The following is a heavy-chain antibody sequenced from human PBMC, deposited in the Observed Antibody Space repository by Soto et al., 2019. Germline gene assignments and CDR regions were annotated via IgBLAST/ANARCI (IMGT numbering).Heavy chain of an antibody. D-gene: IGHD3-3*01. CDR1: GFTFSSYA. CDR3: ARGHYDFWSGYS. V-gene: IGHV3-30-3*01. J-gene: IGHJ4*02. Sequence: QVQLVESGGGVVQPGRSLRPSCAASGFTFSSYAMHWVRQAPGKGLEWVAVISYDGSNKYYADSVKGRFTISRDNSKNTLYLQMNSLRAEDTAVYYCARGHYDFWSGYSWGQGTLVTVSS. CDR2: ISYDGSNK.